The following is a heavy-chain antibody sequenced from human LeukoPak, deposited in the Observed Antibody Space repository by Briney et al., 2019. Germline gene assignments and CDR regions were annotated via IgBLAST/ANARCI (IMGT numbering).Heavy chain of an antibody. CDR2: ISGSGGST. CDR3: AKDTGRGPTYFDY. V-gene: IGHV3-23*01. Sequence: GGSLRLSCAASGFTFSSYAMSWVRQAPGKGLEWVSAISGSGGSTYYADSVKGRFTISRDNSQNALYLQMNSLRAEDTAVYYCAKDTGRGPTYFDYWGQGTLVTVSS. D-gene: IGHD4-11*01. CDR1: GFTFSSYA. J-gene: IGHJ4*02.